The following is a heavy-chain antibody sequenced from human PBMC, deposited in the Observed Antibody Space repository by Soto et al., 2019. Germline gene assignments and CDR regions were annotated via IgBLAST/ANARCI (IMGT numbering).Heavy chain of an antibody. D-gene: IGHD6-13*01. Sequence: QVQLQESGPGLVKPSETLSLTCTVSGGSISTYFWNWLRQPPGKGLEWIAYISDSGRILYNPSLKSRVTLALAASKNQCSLRLSSVTAADTAVYYCARDRMAADATEVAFDFWGQGTMVTVSS. CDR3: ARDRMAADATEVAFDF. V-gene: IGHV4-4*08. J-gene: IGHJ3*01. CDR2: ISDSGRI. CDR1: GGSISTYF.